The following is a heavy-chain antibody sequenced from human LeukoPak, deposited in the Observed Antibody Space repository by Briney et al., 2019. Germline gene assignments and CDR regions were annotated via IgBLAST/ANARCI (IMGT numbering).Heavy chain of an antibody. D-gene: IGHD1-26*01. CDR3: ATHVKSGSSSTTAFDY. J-gene: IGHJ4*02. V-gene: IGHV5-51*01. CDR2: IYPGDSDT. CDR1: GYSFTSYW. Sequence: GESLKISCKGSGYSFTSYWIGWVRQMPGKGLEWMGIIYPGDSDTRYSPSFQGQVTISADKSISTADLQWSSLKASDTAMYYCATHVKSGSSSTTAFDYWGQGTLVTVSS.